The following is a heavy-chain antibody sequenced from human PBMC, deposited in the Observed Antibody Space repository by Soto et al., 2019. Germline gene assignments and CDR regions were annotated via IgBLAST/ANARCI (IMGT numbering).Heavy chain of an antibody. Sequence: SVKVSCKACGGTFSSYAISWVRQAPGQGLEWMGGIIPIFGTANYAQKFQGRVTITADKSTSTAYMELSSLRSEDTAVYYCARGRGDLAAALYYFDYWGQGTLVTVSS. CDR2: IIPIFGTA. D-gene: IGHD6-13*01. CDR1: GGTFSSYA. J-gene: IGHJ4*02. CDR3: ARGRGDLAAALYYFDY. V-gene: IGHV1-69*06.